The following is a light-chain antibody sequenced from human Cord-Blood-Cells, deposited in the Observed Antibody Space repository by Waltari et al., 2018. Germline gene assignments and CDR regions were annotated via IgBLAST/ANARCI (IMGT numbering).Light chain of an antibody. CDR2: GAS. J-gene: IGKJ4*01. Sequence: EIVLTQSPGTLSLSPGERATLSCRASQCVSSSYLAWYQQKPGQAPRLLIYGASSRATGIPDRFSGSGSGTDFTLTISRLEPEDFAVYYCQQYGSSPFGGGTKVEIK. CDR3: QQYGSSP. V-gene: IGKV3-20*01. CDR1: QCVSSSY.